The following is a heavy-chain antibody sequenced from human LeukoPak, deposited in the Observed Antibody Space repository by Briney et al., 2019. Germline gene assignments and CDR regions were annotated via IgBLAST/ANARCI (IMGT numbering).Heavy chain of an antibody. V-gene: IGHV3-30*02. CDR2: IRYDGTNK. J-gene: IGHJ3*01. CDR1: GFSFSNYG. D-gene: IGHD3-10*01. CDR3: AQEPMDDFSPFDL. Sequence: GGSLRLSCAASGFSFSNYGMHWVRQAPGKGLEWVAFIRYDGTNKYYIDSVKGRFTISRDNSKNTLYLEMNSLRAEDTAVYYCAQEPMDDFSPFDLWGQGTMVTVSS.